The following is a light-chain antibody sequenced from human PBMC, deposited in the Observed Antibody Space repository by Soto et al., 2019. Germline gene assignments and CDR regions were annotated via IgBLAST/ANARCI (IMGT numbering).Light chain of an antibody. CDR2: EAS. CDR3: QQFGTSPRYT. Sequence: ILLTQSPGTLSLSPGERATLSCRTSQSGGSTYLAWYQQKPCQAPRPLIYEASRRAAGIPDRFSRSGSGRDFTLTISRLEPEDFAVYYCQQFGTSPRYTFGQGTKLVI. J-gene: IGKJ2*01. V-gene: IGKV3-20*01. CDR1: QSGGSTY.